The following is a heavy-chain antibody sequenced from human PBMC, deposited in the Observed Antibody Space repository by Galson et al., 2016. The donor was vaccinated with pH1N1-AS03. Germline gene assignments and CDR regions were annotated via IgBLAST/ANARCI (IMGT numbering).Heavy chain of an antibody. CDR2: IVPILGMT. J-gene: IGHJ5*01. CDR3: ARHENGETTGKWFDS. V-gene: IGHV1-69*04. Sequence: SGGTFSSYAFTWVRQAPGQGLEWMGRIVPILGMTNYAQKFQGRATIAVDRSTGTAYMELTSLRSEDTAVYYCARHENGETTGKWFDSWGQGTLVTVSS. D-gene: IGHD4-17*01. CDR1: GGTFSSYA.